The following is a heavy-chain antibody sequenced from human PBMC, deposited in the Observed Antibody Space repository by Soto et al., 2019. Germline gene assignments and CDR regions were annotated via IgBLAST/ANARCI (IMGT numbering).Heavy chain of an antibody. CDR2: IGTAGDP. CDR1: GFTFSSYD. CDR3: ARGRHCSGGSCYFHAFDI. J-gene: IGHJ3*02. V-gene: IGHV3-13*05. D-gene: IGHD2-15*01. Sequence: PGGSLRLSCAASGFTFSSYDMHWVRQATGKGLEWVSAIGTAGDPYYPGSVRGRFTISRENAKNSLYLQMNSLRAGDTAVYYCARGRHCSGGSCYFHAFDIWGQGTMVSV.